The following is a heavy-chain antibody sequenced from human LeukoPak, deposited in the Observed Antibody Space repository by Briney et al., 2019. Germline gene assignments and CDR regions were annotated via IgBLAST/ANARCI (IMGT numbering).Heavy chain of an antibody. Sequence: GGSLRLSCAASGFTFSSYEMNWVRQAPGKGLEWVSVIYSGGSTYYADSVKGRFTISRDNSKNTLYLQMNSLRAEDTAVYYCARCARGYSGPPDYWGQGTLVTVSS. J-gene: IGHJ4*02. V-gene: IGHV3-66*01. D-gene: IGHD5-12*01. CDR2: IYSGGST. CDR1: GFTFSSYE. CDR3: ARCARGYSGPPDY.